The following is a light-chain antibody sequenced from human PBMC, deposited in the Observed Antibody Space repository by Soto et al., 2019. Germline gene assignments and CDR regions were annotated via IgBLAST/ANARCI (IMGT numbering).Light chain of an antibody. CDR2: LGS. J-gene: IGKJ1*01. CDR1: QSLLHNNGYNY. V-gene: IGKV2-28*01. Sequence: DVVMTQSPLSLPVTPGEPASISCRSSQSLLHNNGYNYLDWYLQKSGQSPQLLIYLGSNRASGVPDRFSGSGSGTDFTLKISRVEAEDVGVYYCMQALQTPPTFGQGTKVEIK. CDR3: MQALQTPPT.